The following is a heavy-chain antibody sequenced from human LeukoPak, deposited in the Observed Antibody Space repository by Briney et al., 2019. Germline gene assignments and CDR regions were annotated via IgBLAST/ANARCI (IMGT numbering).Heavy chain of an antibody. CDR1: GYSINSGHY. Sequence: SETLSLTCAVSGYSINSGHYWGWIRQPPAKGLEWIGSIHHSGITYYNPSLKSRVTISGDTSKNQFSLKLTSVTATGTAVYYCARAAAADPKKWSDPWGQGTLVTVSS. D-gene: IGHD6-13*01. J-gene: IGHJ5*02. CDR2: IHHSGIT. CDR3: ARAAAADPKKWSDP. V-gene: IGHV4-38-2*01.